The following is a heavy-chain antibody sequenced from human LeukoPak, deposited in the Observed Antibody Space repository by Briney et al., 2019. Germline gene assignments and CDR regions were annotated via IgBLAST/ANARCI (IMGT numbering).Heavy chain of an antibody. CDR2: ISGRSNII. Sequence: GGSLRLSCAASGLTLSSYNMNWVRQAPGKGLEWVSHISGRSNIINHAYSVKGRFTISRDNAKNSLYLHMNGLRAEDTAVYFCARDGRGEFDYWGQGTLVTVSS. CDR1: GLTLSSYN. CDR3: ARDGRGEFDY. D-gene: IGHD3-10*01. J-gene: IGHJ4*02. V-gene: IGHV3-48*01.